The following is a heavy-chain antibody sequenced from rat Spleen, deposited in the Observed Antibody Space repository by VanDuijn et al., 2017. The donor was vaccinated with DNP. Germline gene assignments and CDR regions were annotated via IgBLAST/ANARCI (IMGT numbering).Heavy chain of an antibody. CDR3: TRGAFDY. V-gene: IGHV2-19*01. D-gene: IGHD4-1*01. J-gene: IGHJ2*01. Sequence: QVQLKESGPGLVQPSQTLSLTCTVSGFSLTDYSVHWVRQPPGKGLEWMGRIRSGGSTDYNSALKSRLSISRDTSKSQVFLKMNSLQTEDTAIYFCTRGAFDYWGQGVMVTVSS. CDR1: GFSLTDYS. CDR2: IRSGGST.